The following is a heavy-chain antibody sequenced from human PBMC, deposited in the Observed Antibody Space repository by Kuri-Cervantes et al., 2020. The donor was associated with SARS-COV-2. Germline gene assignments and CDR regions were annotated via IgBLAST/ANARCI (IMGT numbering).Heavy chain of an antibody. D-gene: IGHD5-18*01. V-gene: IGHV3-7*03. J-gene: IGHJ4*02. CDR3: VRLGAAYVDTLVVMRAVHYFDS. Sequence: GESLKISCAASGFTFSNSWMSWVRQAPGKGLEWVANIKYDGSEKYYVDSVKGRFIISRDNAKNSVYLQMNSLRDADTAVYYCVRLGAAYVDTLVVMRAVHYFDSWGQGTLVTVSS. CDR1: GFTFSNSW. CDR2: IKYDGSEK.